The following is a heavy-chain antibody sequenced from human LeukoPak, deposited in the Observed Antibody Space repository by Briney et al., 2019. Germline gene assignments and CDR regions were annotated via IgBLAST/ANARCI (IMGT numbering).Heavy chain of an antibody. D-gene: IGHD3-16*02. CDR1: GFTFSTYW. CDR2: INPDGSTT. J-gene: IGHJ4*02. Sequence: GGSLRLSCAASGFTFSTYWMHWVRQAPGEGPVWVSRINPDGSTTTYADSVKGRFTISRDNAKNTLYLQMNSLKTEDTAVYYCTTDPFGGVIAADYWGQGTLVTVSS. CDR3: TTDPFGGVIAADY. V-gene: IGHV3-74*01.